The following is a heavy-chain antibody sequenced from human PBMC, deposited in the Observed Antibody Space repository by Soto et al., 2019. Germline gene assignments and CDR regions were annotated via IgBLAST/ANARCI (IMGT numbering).Heavy chain of an antibody. CDR3: AKGGRQWLVTSDFNY. Sequence: GGSVRLSCAASGFTFSDYAMHWVGQAPGKGLEWVAVVSHDGRNTHYADSVKGRFTISRDSSKNTVSLEMTSLRAEDTAVYYCAKGGRQWLVTSDFNYWGQGALVTVSS. CDR2: VSHDGRNT. J-gene: IGHJ4*02. CDR1: GFTFSDYA. D-gene: IGHD6-19*01. V-gene: IGHV3-30*18.